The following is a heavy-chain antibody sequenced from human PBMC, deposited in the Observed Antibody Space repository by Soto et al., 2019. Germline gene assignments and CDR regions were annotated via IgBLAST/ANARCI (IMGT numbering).Heavy chain of an antibody. J-gene: IGHJ6*02. Sequence: QAQLVQSGAEVKKPGASVKVSCKASGYTFSSYGISWVRQAPGQGLEWLGWISPYNDDTNYAQKLQGRVTMTTDTSXXTAYMDLRSLRSDDTAVYFCARGGYYDSSGSRNYHYYGMDVWGQGTTVTVSS. V-gene: IGHV1-18*01. CDR1: GYTFSSYG. CDR2: ISPYNDDT. D-gene: IGHD3-22*01. CDR3: ARGGYYDSSGSRNYHYYGMDV.